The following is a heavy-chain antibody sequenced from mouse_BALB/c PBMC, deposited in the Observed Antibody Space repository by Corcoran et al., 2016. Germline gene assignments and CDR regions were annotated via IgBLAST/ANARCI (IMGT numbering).Heavy chain of an antibody. D-gene: IGHD1-2*01. V-gene: IGHV9-2-1*01. CDR1: GYTFTDYS. Sequence: QIQLVQSGPELKKPGETVKISCKASGYTFTDYSMHWVKQAPGKGLKWMGWINTETGEPTYADDFKGRFAFSLETSASTAYLQINNLKNEDTATYFCARGFITTATVAYWGQGTLVTVSA. J-gene: IGHJ3*01. CDR2: INTETGEP. CDR3: ARGFITTATVAY.